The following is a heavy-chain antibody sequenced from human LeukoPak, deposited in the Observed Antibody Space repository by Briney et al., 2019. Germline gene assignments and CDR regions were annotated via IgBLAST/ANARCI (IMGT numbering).Heavy chain of an antibody. CDR3: ARSIIYGGTSDYYYGMDV. V-gene: IGHV4-61*01. D-gene: IGHD4-23*01. CDR1: GGSVSSGISY. J-gene: IGHJ6*02. Sequence: SETLSLTCSVSGGSVSSGISYWSWIRQPPGEGLEWIAYISDSGGSDYNPSLRGRVTISLDTSKNQFSLKLSSVTAADTAVYFCARSIIYGGTSDYYYGMDVWGQGTTVTVS. CDR2: ISDSGGS.